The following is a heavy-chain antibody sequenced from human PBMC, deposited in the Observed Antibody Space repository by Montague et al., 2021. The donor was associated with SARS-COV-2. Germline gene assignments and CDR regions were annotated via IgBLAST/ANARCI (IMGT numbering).Heavy chain of an antibody. CDR3: AKDISPKEWLLFRYYYGMDV. Sequence: SLRLSCAASGFTFDDYTMHWVRQSPGKGLEWVSLISWDGGSTYYADSVQGRFTISRDNSKNSLYPQMNSLRTEDTALYYCAKDISPKEWLLFRYYYGMDVWGQGTTVTVSS. V-gene: IGHV3-43*01. J-gene: IGHJ6*02. D-gene: IGHD3-3*01. CDR2: ISWDGGST. CDR1: GFTFDDYT.